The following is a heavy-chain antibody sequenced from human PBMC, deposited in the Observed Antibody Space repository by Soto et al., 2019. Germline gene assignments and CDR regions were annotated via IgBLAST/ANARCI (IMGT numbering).Heavy chain of an antibody. CDR1: GYTFTGYY. Sequence: ASVKVSCKASGYTFTGYYMHWVRQAPGQGLEWMGWINPNSGGTNYAQKFQGWVTMTRDTSISTAYMELSRLRSDDTAVYYCARDNGSDFWSGYSYGMDVWGQGTTVTVSS. D-gene: IGHD3-3*01. J-gene: IGHJ6*02. CDR3: ARDNGSDFWSGYSYGMDV. V-gene: IGHV1-2*04. CDR2: INPNSGGT.